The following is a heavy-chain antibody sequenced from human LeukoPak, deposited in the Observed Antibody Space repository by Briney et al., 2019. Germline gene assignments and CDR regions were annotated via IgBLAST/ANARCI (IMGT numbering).Heavy chain of an antibody. D-gene: IGHD2-2*01. V-gene: IGHV1-69*05. CDR3: ARVARAGYCSSTSCYSRNWFDP. J-gene: IGHJ5*02. Sequence: SVKVSCKASGGTFSSYAISWVRQAPGQGLEWMGGIIPIFGTANYAQKFQGRVTITTDESTSTAYMELSSLRSEDTAVYYCARVARAGYCSSTSCYSRNWFDPWGQGTLVTVSS. CDR1: GGTFSSYA. CDR2: IIPIFGTA.